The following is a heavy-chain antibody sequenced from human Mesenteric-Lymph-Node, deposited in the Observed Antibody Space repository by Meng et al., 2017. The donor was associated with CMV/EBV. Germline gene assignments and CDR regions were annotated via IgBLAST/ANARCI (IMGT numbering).Heavy chain of an antibody. Sequence: SLTCTVSCGSISSYYWSWIRQPPGKGLEWIGYIYYSGSTNYNPSLKSRVTISVDTSKNQFSLKLSSVTAADTAVYYCARRGGWILDYWGQGTLVTVSS. CDR1: CGSISSYY. CDR2: IYYSGST. D-gene: IGHD6-19*01. J-gene: IGHJ4*02. CDR3: ARRGGWILDY. V-gene: IGHV4-59*08.